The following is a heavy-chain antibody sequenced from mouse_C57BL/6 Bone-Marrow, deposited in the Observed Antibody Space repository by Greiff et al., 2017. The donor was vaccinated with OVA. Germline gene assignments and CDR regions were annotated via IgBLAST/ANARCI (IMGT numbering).Heavy chain of an antibody. V-gene: IGHV5-12*01. CDR1: GFTFSDYY. Sequence: EVQLVESGGGLVQPGGSLKLSCAASGFTFSDYYMYWVRQTPEKRLEWVAYISNGGGSTYYPDTVKGRFTISRDNAKNTLYLQMSRLKSEDTAMYYCARDGNYDSLYYFDYWGQGTTLTVSS. CDR3: ARDGNYDSLYYFDY. D-gene: IGHD2-1*01. J-gene: IGHJ2*01. CDR2: ISNGGGST.